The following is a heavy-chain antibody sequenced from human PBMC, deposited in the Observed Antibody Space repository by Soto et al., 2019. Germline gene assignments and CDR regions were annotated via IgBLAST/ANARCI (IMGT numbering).Heavy chain of an antibody. CDR3: ARESGSYHLDY. J-gene: IGHJ4*02. D-gene: IGHD1-26*01. CDR1: GFTVSSNY. Sequence: GGSLRLSCAASGFTVSSNYMSWVRQAPGKGLEWVSVIYSGGSTYYADSVKGRFTISRDNSKNTLYLQMNSLRAEDTAVYYCARESGSYHLDYWGQGTPVTVSS. CDR2: IYSGGST. V-gene: IGHV3-66*01.